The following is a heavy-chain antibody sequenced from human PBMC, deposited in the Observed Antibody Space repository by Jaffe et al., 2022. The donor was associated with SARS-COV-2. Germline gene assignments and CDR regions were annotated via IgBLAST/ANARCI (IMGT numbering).Heavy chain of an antibody. Sequence: QVQLVESGGGVVQPGRSLRVSCAASGFTFSRYGMHWVRQAPGKGLEWVAVISNDGNTKYYADSVKGRFTISRDNSKNTLFLRMDSLRVEDAAMYYCATRHSSGWYNIDIWGQGTMVTVSS. CDR1: GFTFSRYG. D-gene: IGHD6-19*01. CDR2: ISNDGNTK. CDR3: ATRHSSGWYNIDI. V-gene: IGHV3-30*03. J-gene: IGHJ3*02.